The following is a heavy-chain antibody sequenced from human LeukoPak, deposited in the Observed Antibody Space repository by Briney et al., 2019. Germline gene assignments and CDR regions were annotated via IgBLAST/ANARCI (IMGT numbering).Heavy chain of an antibody. D-gene: IGHD2-2*01. Sequence: PGRSLKLSCAASGFTFSSYGMHWVRQAPDKVLEWVAVIWYDGSNNYYADSVKGRFTISRDNSKNTLYLQMNSLRVEDTAVYYCARAGYCSSTACLDYWGQGTLVTVSS. V-gene: IGHV3-33*01. CDR2: IWYDGSNN. CDR3: ARAGYCSSTACLDY. CDR1: GFTFSSYG. J-gene: IGHJ4*02.